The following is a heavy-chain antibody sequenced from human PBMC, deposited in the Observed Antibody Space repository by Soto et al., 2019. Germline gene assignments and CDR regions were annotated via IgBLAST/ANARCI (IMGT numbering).Heavy chain of an antibody. CDR2: ISHDGSNK. J-gene: IGHJ6*02. V-gene: IGHV3-30*18. CDR1: GFTFSSYG. Sequence: QVQLVESGGGVVQPGRSLRLSCAASGFTFSSYGMHWVRQAPGKGLEWVAVISHDGSNKYFADSVKGRFTISRDNSQNSLYLKMNSLGAEDTAFYYCAKNLQAVAGSLHGMEVWGQGTTVTVSS. CDR3: AKNLQAVAGSLHGMEV. D-gene: IGHD6-19*01.